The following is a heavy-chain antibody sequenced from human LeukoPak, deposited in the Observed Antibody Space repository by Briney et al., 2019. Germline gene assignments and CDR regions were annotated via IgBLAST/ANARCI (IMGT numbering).Heavy chain of an antibody. CDR1: GYTFTGYY. D-gene: IGHD1-26*01. CDR2: INPNSGGT. Sequence: GASVKVSCKASGYTFTGYYMHWVRQAPGQGLEWMGWINPNSGGTNYAQKFQGRVTMTRDTSISTAYMELSRLRSDDTAVYSCARVPPTEFHSGSYYGYWGQGTLVTVSS. CDR3: ARVPPTEFHSGSYYGY. J-gene: IGHJ4*02. V-gene: IGHV1-2*02.